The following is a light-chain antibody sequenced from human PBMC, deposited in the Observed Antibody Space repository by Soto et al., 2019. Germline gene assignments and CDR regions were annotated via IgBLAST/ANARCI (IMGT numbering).Light chain of an antibody. Sequence: STLTHPASVSGSPGQSITISCTGANSDVGGYNYVPWYQQHPGKAPKFMIYDVSNRPSGVSNRFSGSKSGNTASLTISGLQAEDEADYYCCSYTTSNTRQIVFGTGTKVTVL. CDR3: CSYTTSNTRQIV. CDR1: NSDVGGYNY. J-gene: IGLJ1*01. V-gene: IGLV2-14*01. CDR2: DVS.